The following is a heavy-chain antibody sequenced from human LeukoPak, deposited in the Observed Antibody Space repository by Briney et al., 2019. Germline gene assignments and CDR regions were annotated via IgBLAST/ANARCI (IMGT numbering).Heavy chain of an antibody. CDR2: ISSSSSTI. CDR3: ARDRCSSTSCGFDY. Sequence: GGSLRLSCAASGFTFSSYSMNWVRQAPGKGLEWVSYISSSSSTIYYADSVKGRFTISRDSAKNSLYLQMNSLRAEDTAVYYCARDRCSSTSCGFDYWGQGTLVTVSS. V-gene: IGHV3-48*01. CDR1: GFTFSSYS. J-gene: IGHJ4*02. D-gene: IGHD2-2*01.